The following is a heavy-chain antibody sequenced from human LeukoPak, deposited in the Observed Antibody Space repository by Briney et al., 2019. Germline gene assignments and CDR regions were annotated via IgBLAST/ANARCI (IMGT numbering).Heavy chain of an antibody. CDR1: GYSFTSYW. CDR2: IYPGDSDT. V-gene: IGHV5-51*01. D-gene: IGHD2-2*01. Sequence: GESLKIACKGSGYSFTSYWIGWVRQMPGKGLEWMGIIYPGDSDTRYSPSYQGQVTISADKSISTAYLQWSSLKASDTAMYYCAIRPAAIRYFDYWGQGTLATVSS. CDR3: AIRPAAIRYFDY. J-gene: IGHJ4*02.